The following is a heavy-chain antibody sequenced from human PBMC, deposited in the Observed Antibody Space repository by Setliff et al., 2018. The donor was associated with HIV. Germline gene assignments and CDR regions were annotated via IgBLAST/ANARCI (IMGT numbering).Heavy chain of an antibody. V-gene: IGHV4-39*01. CDR2: IYHTGKT. CDR1: GGSISDNKYY. D-gene: IGHD3-22*01. J-gene: IGHJ5*02. CDR3: ASRVYYYDESRILREEGFVP. Sequence: TLETLSLTCSVSGGSISDNKYYWSWIRQPPGKGLEWTGSIYHTGKTYYNSALKNRLTIPVDTSKNQFSLELSSVTAADTAVYYCASRVYYYDESRILREEGFVPWGQGTQVTVSS.